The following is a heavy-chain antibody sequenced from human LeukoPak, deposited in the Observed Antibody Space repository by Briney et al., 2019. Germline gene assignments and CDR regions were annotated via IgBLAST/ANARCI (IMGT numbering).Heavy chain of an antibody. Sequence: GGSLRLSCAVSGITLSNYGMSWVRQAPGKGLEWVAGISGSGGGTNYADSVKGRFTISRDNPKNTLFLQMNSLRAEDTALYYCARYSSLQTYDYWGQGTLVTVSS. CDR2: ISGSGGGT. D-gene: IGHD6-19*01. CDR1: GITLSNYG. V-gene: IGHV3-23*01. CDR3: ARYSSLQTYDY. J-gene: IGHJ4*02.